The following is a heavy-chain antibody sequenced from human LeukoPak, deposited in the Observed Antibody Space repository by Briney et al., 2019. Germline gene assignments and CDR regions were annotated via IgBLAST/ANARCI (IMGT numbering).Heavy chain of an antibody. J-gene: IGHJ3*02. CDR2: IIPIFGTA. Sequence: SVKVSCKASGGTFSSYAISWVRQAPGQGLEWMGRIIPIFGTANYAQKFQGRVTITTDESTSTAYMELSSLRSKDTAVYYCARNYYYDSSGYAQSAFDIWGQGTMVTVSS. V-gene: IGHV1-69*05. CDR3: ARNYYYDSSGYAQSAFDI. D-gene: IGHD3-22*01. CDR1: GGTFSSYA.